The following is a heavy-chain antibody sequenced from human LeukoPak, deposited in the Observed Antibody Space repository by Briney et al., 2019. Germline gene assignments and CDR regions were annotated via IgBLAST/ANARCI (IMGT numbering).Heavy chain of an antibody. Sequence: GGSLRLSCAASGFTFSSYAMSWVRQAPGKGLEWVSAISGSGGSTYYADSVKGRFTISRDNSKNTLYLQMSSLRAEDTAVYYCAKVRIVGATTGVDYWGQGTLVTVSS. CDR3: AKVRIVGATTGVDY. D-gene: IGHD1-26*01. CDR2: ISGSGGST. V-gene: IGHV3-23*01. CDR1: GFTFSSYA. J-gene: IGHJ4*02.